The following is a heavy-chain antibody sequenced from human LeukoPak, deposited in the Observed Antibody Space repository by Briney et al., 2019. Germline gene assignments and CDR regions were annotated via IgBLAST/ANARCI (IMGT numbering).Heavy chain of an antibody. V-gene: IGHV3-74*01. CDR2: INTDGSST. Sequence: GGSLRLSCAASGFTFSSYWMHWVRQAPGKGLVGVSRINTDGSSTSYADSVKGRFTISRDNAKNTLYLQMNSLRAEDTAVYYCARDGGVRGVFDYWGQGTLVTVSS. CDR1: GFTFSSYW. D-gene: IGHD3-10*01. CDR3: ARDGGVRGVFDY. J-gene: IGHJ4*02.